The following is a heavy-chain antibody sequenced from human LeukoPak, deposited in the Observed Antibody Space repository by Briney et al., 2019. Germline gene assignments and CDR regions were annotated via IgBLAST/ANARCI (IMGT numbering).Heavy chain of an antibody. D-gene: IGHD3-16*01. CDR2: VDHTGTT. J-gene: IGHJ6*03. V-gene: IGHV4-59*12. Sequence: SETLSLTCSVSDDSITMYYWTWIRQPPGKGLEWIGYVDHTGTTYYNPSLKSRVTISVDTSKNQFSLKLSSVTAADTAVYYCAREPGTFDYPYMDVWGKGTTVTISS. CDR3: AREPGTFDYPYMDV. CDR1: DDSITMYY.